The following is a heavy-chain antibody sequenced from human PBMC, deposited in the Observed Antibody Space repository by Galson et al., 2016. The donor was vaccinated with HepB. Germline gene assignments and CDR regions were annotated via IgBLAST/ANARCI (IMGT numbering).Heavy chain of an antibody. J-gene: IGHJ4*02. V-gene: IGHV3-53*01. CDR3: ARDPGRIAAAGHLDS. Sequence: EWVSIIYSGGATYYADSVKGRFTISRDNPKNTVYLQMNTLKDEDTAVYYCARDPGRIAAAGHLDSWGQGTLVTVSS. CDR2: IYSGGAT. D-gene: IGHD6-13*01.